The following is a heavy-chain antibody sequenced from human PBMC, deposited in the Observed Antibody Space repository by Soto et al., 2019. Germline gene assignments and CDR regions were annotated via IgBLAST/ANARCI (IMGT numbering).Heavy chain of an antibody. V-gene: IGHV3-7*01. CDR2: VNGDGSEK. Sequence: PGGSLRLSCAASGFTFSSYYMSWVRQAQGKGLEWVANVNGDGSEKYYVDSVKGRFTVSRDNAKNSLYLQMNSLRAEDTAVYYCARDRVTIFGVDPFDYWGQGTLVTVSS. J-gene: IGHJ4*02. D-gene: IGHD3-3*01. CDR1: GFTFSSYY. CDR3: ARDRVTIFGVDPFDY.